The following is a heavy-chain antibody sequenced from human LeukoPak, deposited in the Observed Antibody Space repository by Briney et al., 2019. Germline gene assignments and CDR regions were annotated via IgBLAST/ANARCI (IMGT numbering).Heavy chain of an antibody. CDR2: ISYSGRT. V-gene: IGHV4-34*01. D-gene: IGHD2-21*02. Sequence: SETLSLTCAVYGGSFSGYYWSWIRQPPGKGLEYIGIISYSGRTYYSPSLKSRVTISVDTSKNQFSLKVNSVTAADTALYYCARDSDPYCGGDCRPFDYWGQGTLVTVSS. CDR3: ARDSDPYCGGDCRPFDY. J-gene: IGHJ4*02. CDR1: GGSFSGYY.